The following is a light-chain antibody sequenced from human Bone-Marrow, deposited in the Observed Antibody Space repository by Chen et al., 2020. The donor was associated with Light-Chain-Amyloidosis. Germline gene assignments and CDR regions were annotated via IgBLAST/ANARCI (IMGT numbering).Light chain of an antibody. CDR3: QSADSSGTYEVI. CDR2: SDT. V-gene: IGLV3-25*03. Sequence: SYELTQPPSVSVSPGQTARITRPGDDLPTKYAYWYQQKPGQAPVLVIHSDTERPSGISERFSGSSSGPTATLTISGVQAEDEADYHCQSADSSGTYEVIFGGGTKLTVL. CDR1: DLPTKY. J-gene: IGLJ2*01.